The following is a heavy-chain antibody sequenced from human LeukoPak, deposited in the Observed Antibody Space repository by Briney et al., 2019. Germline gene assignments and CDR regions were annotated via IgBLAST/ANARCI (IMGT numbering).Heavy chain of an antibody. J-gene: IGHJ4*02. CDR3: GRQGYTASDYFVDY. Sequence: SETLSLTCSVSGGSINSYYWGWVRQPAGKGLEWIGRIYTTGTTKYSPSLKSRLTMSLDTSKNQFSLKLRSVTAADTAVYYCGRQGYTASDYFVDYWSQGTLVTVSS. CDR1: GGSINSYY. D-gene: IGHD4-17*01. CDR2: IYTTGTT. V-gene: IGHV4-4*07.